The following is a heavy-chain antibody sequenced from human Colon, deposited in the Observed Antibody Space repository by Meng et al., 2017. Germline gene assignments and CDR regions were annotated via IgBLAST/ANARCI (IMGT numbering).Heavy chain of an antibody. CDR1: GGSISSGDYY. V-gene: IGHV4-30-4*01. CDR3: ARDRKHYGERGWFDP. Sequence: ESGQVLVPPSRSLSLTCTGSGGSISSGDYYWSWIRQPPGKGLEWIGYIYYSGSTYSNASLKSRVTISIDRSKNQFSLKLSSVTAADTAVYYCARDRKHYGERGWFDPWGQGTLVTVSS. J-gene: IGHJ5*02. CDR2: IYYSGST. D-gene: IGHD4-17*01.